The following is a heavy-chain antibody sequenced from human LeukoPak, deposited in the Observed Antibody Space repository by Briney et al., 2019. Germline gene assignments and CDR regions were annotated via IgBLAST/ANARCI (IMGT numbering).Heavy chain of an antibody. J-gene: IGHJ4*02. Sequence: GGSLRLSCAASGFTLSNYWMHWVRQAPGKGLVWVSRIKSDGSWTNYADSVKGRFTISRDNAKRTLYLQMNSLRAEDTAVYYCVRDGDAYNFDYWGQGTLVTVSS. V-gene: IGHV3-74*01. CDR3: VRDGDAYNFDY. D-gene: IGHD5-24*01. CDR1: GFTLSNYW. CDR2: IKSDGSWT.